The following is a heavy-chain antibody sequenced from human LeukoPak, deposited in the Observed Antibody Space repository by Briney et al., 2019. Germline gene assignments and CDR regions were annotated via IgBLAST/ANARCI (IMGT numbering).Heavy chain of an antibody. V-gene: IGHV4-59*12. J-gene: IGHJ4*02. D-gene: IGHD5-12*01. CDR1: GDSMSSYY. CDR3: ARSSGYDKSNPIEFDY. Sequence: SETLSLTCTVSGDSMSSYYWSWIRQPPGKGLEWIGYIYYSGSTNYNPSLKSRVTISVDTSKNQFSLKLSSVTAADTAVYYCARSSGYDKSNPIEFDYWGQGTLVTVSS. CDR2: IYYSGST.